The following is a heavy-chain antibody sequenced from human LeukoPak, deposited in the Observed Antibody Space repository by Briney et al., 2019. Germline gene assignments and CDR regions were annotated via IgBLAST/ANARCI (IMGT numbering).Heavy chain of an antibody. Sequence: GASVKVSCKDSGYTFTGYYMHWVRQAPGKGREWMGRINPNSGGTNYAQKCQGRVTRTRDTSISTAYMERSRLRSDDTAVYYCATSRLDSDAFDIWGQGTMVTVSS. V-gene: IGHV1-2*06. D-gene: IGHD1-1*01. CDR3: ATSRLDSDAFDI. CDR2: INPNSGGT. J-gene: IGHJ3*02. CDR1: GYTFTGYY.